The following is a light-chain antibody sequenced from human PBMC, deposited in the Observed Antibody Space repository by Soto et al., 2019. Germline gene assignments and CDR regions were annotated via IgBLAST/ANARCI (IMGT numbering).Light chain of an antibody. V-gene: IGKV3-15*01. J-gene: IGKJ1*01. CDR1: QSVDSN. Sequence: EIVMTQSPGTLSVSPGERATLSCRVSQSVDSNLAWYQQKPGQAPRLLIYGASTRATGIPARFSASGSGTEFTLTISSLESEDFAVYYCQQYNNWPGTFGQGTKVDIK. CDR2: GAS. CDR3: QQYNNWPGT.